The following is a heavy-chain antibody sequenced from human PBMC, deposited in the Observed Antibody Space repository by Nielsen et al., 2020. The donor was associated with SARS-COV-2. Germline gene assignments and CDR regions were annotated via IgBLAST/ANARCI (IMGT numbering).Heavy chain of an antibody. D-gene: IGHD6-13*01. CDR1: GFSFNTYS. V-gene: IGHV3-48*01. CDR3: ARGPEQQLVPEFFQH. CDR2: ISGGSATI. J-gene: IGHJ1*01. Sequence: GSLKISCVASGFSFNTYSMNWVRQAPGKGLEWVSYISGGSATIYYADSVKGRFTISRDNSKNTLYLQMNSLRAEDTAVYYCARGPEQQLVPEFFQHWGQGTLVSVSS.